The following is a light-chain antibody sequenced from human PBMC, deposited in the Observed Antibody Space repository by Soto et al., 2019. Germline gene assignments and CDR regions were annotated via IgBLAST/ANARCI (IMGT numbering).Light chain of an antibody. CDR3: CSYAGSDTLL. V-gene: IGLV2-23*02. CDR1: SSDVGGYYR. CDR2: EVN. J-gene: IGLJ2*01. Sequence: QSALTQPASVSGSPGQSINISCTGTSSDVGGYYRVSWYQQHPGKAPKLLIYEVNERPSGVSNRFSGSKSANMASLTISGLQAEDEADYYCCSYAGSDTLLFGGGTKLTVL.